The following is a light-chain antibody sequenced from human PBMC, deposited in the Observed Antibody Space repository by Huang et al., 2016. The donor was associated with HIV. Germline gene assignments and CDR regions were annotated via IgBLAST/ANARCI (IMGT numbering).Light chain of an antibody. J-gene: IGKJ1*01. Sequence: DIQVTQSPSTLSAFVGDRVNITCRTSQSISTWLAWYQQRPGKAPNLLISKASNLETWVPSRFSGNGSGTEFTLTINGLQPDDLATYYCQHQWTFGQGTKVEIK. CDR1: QSISTW. CDR2: KAS. V-gene: IGKV1-5*03. CDR3: QHQWT.